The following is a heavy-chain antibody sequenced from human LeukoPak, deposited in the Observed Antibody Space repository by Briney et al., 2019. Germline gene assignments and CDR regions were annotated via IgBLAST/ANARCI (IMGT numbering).Heavy chain of an antibody. J-gene: IGHJ4*02. V-gene: IGHV5-51*01. CDR3: ARGPHRGAAAGANFDY. Sequence: GESLKISCKGSGYSFTSYWIGWVRQMPGKGLEWMGIIYPGDSDTRYSPSFQGQVTISADKSISTAYLQWSSLKTSDTAMYYCARGPHRGAAAGANFDYWGQGTLVTVSS. CDR1: GYSFTSYW. D-gene: IGHD6-13*01. CDR2: IYPGDSDT.